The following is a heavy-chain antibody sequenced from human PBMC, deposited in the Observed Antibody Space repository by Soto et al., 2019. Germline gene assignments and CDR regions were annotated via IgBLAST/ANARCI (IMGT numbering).Heavy chain of an antibody. Sequence: SETLSLTCAVYGGSFSGYYWSWIRQPPGKGLEWIGEINHSGSTNYNPSLKGRVTISVDTSKNKFSLKLSSVTAADTAVYHCARGVGAAGPNWFDPWGQGTLVTVSS. CDR3: ARGVGAAGPNWFDP. D-gene: IGHD6-13*01. J-gene: IGHJ5*02. CDR1: GGSFSGYY. CDR2: INHSGST. V-gene: IGHV4-34*01.